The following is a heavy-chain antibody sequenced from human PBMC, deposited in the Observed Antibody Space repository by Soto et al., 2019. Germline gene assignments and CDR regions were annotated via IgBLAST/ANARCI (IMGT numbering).Heavy chain of an antibody. J-gene: IGHJ4*02. CDR3: ARDSNSSSSEY. CDR2: IKQDGSEK. D-gene: IGHD6-13*01. Sequence: GGSLRLSCASSVFTFSSYWMSWVRQAPGKGLEWVANIKQDGSEKYYVDSVKGRFTISRDNAKNSLYLQMNSLRAEDTAVYYCARDSNSSSSEYWGQGTLVNVSS. V-gene: IGHV3-7*03. CDR1: VFTFSSYW.